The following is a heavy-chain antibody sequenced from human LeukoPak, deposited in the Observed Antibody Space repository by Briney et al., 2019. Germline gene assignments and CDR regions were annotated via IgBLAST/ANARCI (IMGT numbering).Heavy chain of an antibody. CDR3: AMLAAAGNWFDP. CDR2: IYSGGRT. Sequence: GGSLRLSCAASGFTFSSYEMNWVRQAPGKGLEWVSVIYSGGRTYYADSVKGRFTISRDNSKNTLYLQMNSLRAEDTAVYYCAMLAAAGNWFDPWGQGTLVTVSS. J-gene: IGHJ5*02. CDR1: GFTFSSYE. V-gene: IGHV3-53*01. D-gene: IGHD6-13*01.